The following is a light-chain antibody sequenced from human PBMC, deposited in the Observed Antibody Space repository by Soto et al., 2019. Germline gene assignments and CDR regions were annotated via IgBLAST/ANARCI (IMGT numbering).Light chain of an antibody. CDR3: QQYNTWPQT. J-gene: IGKJ4*01. Sequence: DILMTQSPATLSVSPGERATLSCRASQSVISSLALYQQKPGQGPRLLIYGASTRATGIPARFSGSGSGTEFTLTISSLQSEDFAVYYCQQYNTWPQTFGGGTKVEIK. V-gene: IGKV3-15*01. CDR2: GAS. CDR1: QSVISS.